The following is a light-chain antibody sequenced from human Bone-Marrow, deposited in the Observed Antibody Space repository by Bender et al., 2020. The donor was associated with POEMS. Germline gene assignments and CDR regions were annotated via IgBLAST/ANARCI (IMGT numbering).Light chain of an antibody. CDR2: DVS. CDR1: SSDVGSYDL. CDR3: CSYAGSSTLV. V-gene: IGLV2-23*02. J-gene: IGLJ2*01. Sequence: QSALTQPAFVSGSPGQSITISCTGTSSDVGSYDLVSWYQQHPGKAPKLVIYDVSDRPSGVSNRFSGSKSGNTASLTISGLQAEDETDYFCCSYAGSSTLVFGGGTKLTVL.